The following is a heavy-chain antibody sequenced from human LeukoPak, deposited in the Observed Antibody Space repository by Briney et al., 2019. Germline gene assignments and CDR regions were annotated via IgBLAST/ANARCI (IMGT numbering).Heavy chain of an antibody. CDR2: IRSKAYGGTT. D-gene: IGHD2-2*01. CDR1: GFTFGDYA. CDR3: TRDIVVVPAAPKSPVNWFDP. J-gene: IGHJ5*02. V-gene: IGHV3-49*03. Sequence: PGGSLRLSCTASGFTFGDYAMSWFRRAPGKGLEWVGFIRSKAYGGTTEYAASVKGRFTISKDDSKSIAYLQMNSLKTEDTAVYYCTRDIVVVPAAPKSPVNWFDPWGQGTLVTVSS.